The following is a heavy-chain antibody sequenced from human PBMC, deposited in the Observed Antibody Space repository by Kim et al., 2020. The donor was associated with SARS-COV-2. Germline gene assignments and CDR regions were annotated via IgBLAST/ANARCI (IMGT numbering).Heavy chain of an antibody. CDR2: ISYDGSNK. J-gene: IGHJ6*01. V-gene: IGHV3-30*18. CDR3: AKDLRGPGAMVREAYYY. CDR1: GFTFSSYG. Sequence: GGSLRLSCAASGFTFSSYGMHWVRQAPGKGLEWVAVISYDGSNKYYADSVKGRFTISRDNSKNTLYLQMNSLRAEDTAVYYCAKDLRGPGAMVREAYYY. D-gene: IGHD3-10*01.